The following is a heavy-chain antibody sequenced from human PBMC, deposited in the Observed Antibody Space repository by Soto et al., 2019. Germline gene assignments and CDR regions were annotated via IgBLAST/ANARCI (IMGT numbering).Heavy chain of an antibody. CDR1: GGSISCYY. D-gene: IGHD2-21*02. CDR3: ARHLPYCGGDCYLLDY. J-gene: IGHJ4*02. CDR2: IYYSAST. V-gene: IGHV4-59*08. Sequence: PSETLSLTCTVSGGSISCYYWSWIRQPPGKGLEWIGYIYYSASTNYSPSLKSRVTISVDTSKNQLSLNLSSVTAADTAVYYCARHLPYCGGDCYLLDYWGEGT.